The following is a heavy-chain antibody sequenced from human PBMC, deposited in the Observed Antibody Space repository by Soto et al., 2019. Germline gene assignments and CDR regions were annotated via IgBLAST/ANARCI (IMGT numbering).Heavy chain of an antibody. D-gene: IGHD2-2*01. V-gene: IGHV4-30-4*01. CDR2: IYYSGST. J-gene: IGHJ4*02. Sequence: QVQLQESGPGLVKPSQTLSLTCTVSGGSISSGDYYWSWIRQPPGKGLEWIGYIYYSGSTYYNPSLKSRVTISVATSKNQFSLKLSSVTAADTAVYYCARKHIVVVPAASRAAAGTFDYWGQGTLVTVSS. CDR3: ARKHIVVVPAASRAAAGTFDY. CDR1: GGSISSGDYY.